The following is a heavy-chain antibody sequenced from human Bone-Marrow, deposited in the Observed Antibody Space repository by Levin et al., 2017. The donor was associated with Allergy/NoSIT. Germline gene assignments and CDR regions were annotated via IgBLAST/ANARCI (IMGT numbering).Heavy chain of an antibody. CDR1: GGYIGSYY. CDR3: ARGNVVTSLDS. V-gene: IGHV4-59*01. CDR2: IYDGGST. D-gene: IGHD2/OR15-2a*01. J-gene: IGHJ4*02. Sequence: PSETLSLTCAVSGGYIGSYYWNWIRQPPGKGLEWIGCIYDGGSTNFSPSLKSRVTMSVDTSKNQFSLKLNSVTAADTAVYYCARGNVVTSLDSWGQGTLVTVSS.